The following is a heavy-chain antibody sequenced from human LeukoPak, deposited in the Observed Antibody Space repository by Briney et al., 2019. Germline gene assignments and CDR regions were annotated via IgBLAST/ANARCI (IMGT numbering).Heavy chain of an antibody. CDR2: IIPILGTA. CDR1: GGTFSSYA. Sequence: SVKVSCKASGGTFSSYAVSWVRQAPGQGLEWMGRIIPILGTANYAQKFQGRVTITADKSTSTAYMELSSLRSEDTAVYYCARDSLQSDGSYLHRTFDYWGQGTLVTVSS. D-gene: IGHD1-26*01. V-gene: IGHV1-69*04. CDR3: ARDSLQSDGSYLHRTFDY. J-gene: IGHJ4*02.